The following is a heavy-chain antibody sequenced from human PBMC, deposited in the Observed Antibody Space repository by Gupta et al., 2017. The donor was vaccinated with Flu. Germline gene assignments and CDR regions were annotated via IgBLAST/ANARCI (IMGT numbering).Heavy chain of an antibody. D-gene: IGHD2-15*01. Sequence: QLQLQESGPGLVKPSETLSLICTGPGGSISSSTYSSAWIRQSPGRGLEWIGSIHYSGSTYFNPSLKSRVTINVDTSKNQFSLKLSSVTVADTAVYYCARDIGYCSGGSCDSPPNWFDPWGQGTLVTVSS. J-gene: IGHJ5*02. CDR2: IHYSGST. V-gene: IGHV4-39*01. CDR3: ARDIGYCSGGSCDSPPNWFDP. CDR1: GGSISSSTYS.